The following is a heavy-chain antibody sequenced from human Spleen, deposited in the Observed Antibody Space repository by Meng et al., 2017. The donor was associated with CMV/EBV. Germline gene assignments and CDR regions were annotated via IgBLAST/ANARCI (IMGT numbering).Heavy chain of an antibody. CDR2: ISGSAERT. D-gene: IGHD1-1*01. V-gene: IGHV3-23*01. CDR3: AREPDTNWNEGMDV. J-gene: IGHJ6*02. CDR1: GFTFSNAW. Sequence: GESLKISCTASGFTFSNAWMSWVRQAPGTGLGWVSTISGSAERTYYADSVKGRFTVSRDNSKNTLYLQMNSLRAEDTAVYYCAREPDTNWNEGMDVWGQGTTVTVS.